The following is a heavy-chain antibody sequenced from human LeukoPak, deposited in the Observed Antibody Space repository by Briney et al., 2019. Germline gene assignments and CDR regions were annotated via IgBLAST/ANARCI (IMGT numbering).Heavy chain of an antibody. J-gene: IGHJ5*02. CDR2: IRYDGSNK. V-gene: IGHV3-30*02. CDR1: GFSFWSCA. Sequence: GGSVRLFYSACGFSFWSCAMHWLRPARGKSLEGGVFIRYDGSNKSYADSVKGRFTNSRDNSKNTLYLQMNSLRDEDTAVSYCAKDPTRDGWEGNWFDPWGQGTLVTVSS. D-gene: IGHD5-24*01. CDR3: AKDPTRDGWEGNWFDP.